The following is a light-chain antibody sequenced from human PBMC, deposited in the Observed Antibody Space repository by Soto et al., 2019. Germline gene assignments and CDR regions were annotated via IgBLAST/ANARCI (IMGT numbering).Light chain of an antibody. CDR2: DAT. Sequence: DIQMTQSPSSLSASVGDRVTITCQASQDIRNYLNWYQQKPGTAPKLLIYDATNLETGVPSRFSGSGSGTDFTFTISSPQPEDIATYYCQQYGNLPLTFGGGTRVEIK. V-gene: IGKV1-33*01. CDR3: QQYGNLPLT. J-gene: IGKJ4*01. CDR1: QDIRNY.